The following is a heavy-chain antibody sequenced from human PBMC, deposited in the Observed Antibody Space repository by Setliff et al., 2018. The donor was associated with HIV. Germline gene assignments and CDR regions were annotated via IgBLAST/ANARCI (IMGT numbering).Heavy chain of an antibody. CDR3: AKGYSWRVVGALDI. V-gene: IGHV1-18*01. CDR2: ISPHNGNT. Sequence: ASVKVSCKASGYTFTNQYISWVRQAPGQGLQWMGWISPHNGNTKFDEKFQGRVTMTTDPSTNTVYMQLGSLQSDDTAMSYCAKGYSWRVVGALDIWGQGTRVTVSS. CDR1: GYTFTNQY. D-gene: IGHD2-8*01. J-gene: IGHJ3*02.